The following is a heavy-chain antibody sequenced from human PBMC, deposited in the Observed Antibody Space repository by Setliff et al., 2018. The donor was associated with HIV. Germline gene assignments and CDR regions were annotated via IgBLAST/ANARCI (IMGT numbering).Heavy chain of an antibody. CDR1: GYSISTSSW. V-gene: IGHV4-38-2*02. J-gene: IGHJ3*01. Sequence: SETLSLTCTVSGYSISTSSWWGWVRQSPGRGLQWIGSIYHGGSVYYNPSLQSRVTISLDRSKNQFSLNMISVTAADSAIHFCARGIRMLLDSNRGVYTHDAFDLWGQGTTVTVSS. CDR3: ARGIRMLLDSNRGVYTHDAFDL. CDR2: IYHGGSV. D-gene: IGHD3-10*01.